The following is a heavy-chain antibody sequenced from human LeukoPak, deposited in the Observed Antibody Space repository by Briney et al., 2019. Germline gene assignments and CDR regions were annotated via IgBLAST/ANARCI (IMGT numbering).Heavy chain of an antibody. CDR3: ARAAVAAWTFYFDY. CDR2: IYNGDGNT. Sequence: GGSLRLSCAASGFTVSTNYMTWVRQAPGKGLEWVSVIYNGDGNTYYADSVKGRFSISRDNSRNTAYLQMNSLRAEDTAVYYCARAAVAAWTFYFDYWGQGTLVTVSS. CDR1: GFTVSTNY. D-gene: IGHD6-25*01. V-gene: IGHV3-66*01. J-gene: IGHJ4*02.